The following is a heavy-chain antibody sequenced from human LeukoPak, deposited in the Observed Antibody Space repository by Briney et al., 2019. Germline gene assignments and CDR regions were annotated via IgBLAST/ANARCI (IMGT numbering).Heavy chain of an antibody. J-gene: IGHJ5*02. CDR3: ARGVKGSYGRTYWRNNWFDP. V-gene: IGHV4-39*07. CDR1: GGSINSGSYY. Sequence: SETLSLTCTVSGGSINSGSYYWSWIRQPPGKGLEWIGEINHSGSTNYNPSLKSRVTISVDTSKNQFSLKLSSVTAADTAVYYCARGVKGSYGRTYWRNNWFDPWGQGTLVAVSS. D-gene: IGHD5-18*01. CDR2: INHSGST.